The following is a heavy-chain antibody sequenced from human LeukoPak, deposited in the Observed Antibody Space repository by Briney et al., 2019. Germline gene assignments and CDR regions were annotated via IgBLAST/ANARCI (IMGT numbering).Heavy chain of an antibody. CDR3: ARDSSRNCGGDCYSRYLQY. D-gene: IGHD2-21*02. CDR1: GFTFSSYG. CDR2: IWYDGSNK. V-gene: IGHV3-33*01. J-gene: IGHJ1*01. Sequence: GGSLRLSCAASGFTFSSYGMHWVRQAPGKGLEWVAVIWYDGSNKDYADSAKGRFTISRDNSKNTLYLQMNSLRAEDTAVYYCARDSSRNCGGDCYSRYLQYWGQGTLVTVSS.